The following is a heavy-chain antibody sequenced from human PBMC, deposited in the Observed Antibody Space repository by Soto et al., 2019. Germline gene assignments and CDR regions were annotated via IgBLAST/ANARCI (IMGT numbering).Heavy chain of an antibody. CDR1: GFTFSSYW. J-gene: IGHJ6*02. CDR3: AIAPRYGMDV. Sequence: EVQLVESGGGLVQPGGSLRLSCAASGFTFSSYWMHWVRQAPGNGLVWLSRNNSDGSSATYADSVKGRFTISRDKAKSTLYLQMNSLRAEDTAMYYCAIAPRYGMDVWGQGITVTVSS. CDR2: NNSDGSSA. V-gene: IGHV3-74*01.